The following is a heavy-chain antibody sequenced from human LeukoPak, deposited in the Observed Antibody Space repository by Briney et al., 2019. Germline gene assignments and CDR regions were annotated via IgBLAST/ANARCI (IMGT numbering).Heavy chain of an antibody. CDR1: GFSFFNHG. D-gene: IGHD3-3*01. V-gene: IGHV3-33*01. Sequence: GGSLRLSCAASGFSFFNHGMHWVRQAPGKGLEWVATKWTDGNRYYADSVKGRFTISRDDSKNTLYLEMNSLRAEDTAVYSCTRDPQGSGYAFDYWGQGTLVTVSS. CDR2: KWTDGNR. CDR3: TRDPQGSGYAFDY. J-gene: IGHJ4*02.